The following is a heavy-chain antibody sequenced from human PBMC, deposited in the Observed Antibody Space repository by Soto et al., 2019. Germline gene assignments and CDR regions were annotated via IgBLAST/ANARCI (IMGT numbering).Heavy chain of an antibody. D-gene: IGHD5-18*01. CDR1: GYSFTSYW. J-gene: IGHJ4*02. CDR3: ARSGTAMVDPADY. CDR2: IYPGDSDT. V-gene: IGHV5-51*01. Sequence: EFLKISCKGAGYSFTSYWVGWVRQIPGKGLEWMGIIYPGDSDTRYSPSFQGQVTISADKSISTAYLQWSSLKASDTAMYYCARSGTAMVDPADYWGQGTLVTVS.